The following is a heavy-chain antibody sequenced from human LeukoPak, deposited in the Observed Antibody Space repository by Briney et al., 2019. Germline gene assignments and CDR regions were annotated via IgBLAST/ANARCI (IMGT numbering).Heavy chain of an antibody. Sequence: SETLSLTCTVSGGSVSDYYWSWIRQSPGKGLEWIGYIYYTGSTTYNPSLKSRVTISADTSKNQFSLKLSSVTAADTAVYYCASRKLGNDYWGQGTLVTVSS. J-gene: IGHJ4*02. CDR2: IYYTGST. CDR1: GGSVSDYY. D-gene: IGHD7-27*01. V-gene: IGHV4-59*02. CDR3: ASRKLGNDY.